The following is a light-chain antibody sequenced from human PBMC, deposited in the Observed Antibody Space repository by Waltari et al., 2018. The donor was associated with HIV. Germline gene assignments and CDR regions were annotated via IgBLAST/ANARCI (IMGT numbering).Light chain of an antibody. CDR3: SSFANRDGFYVL. Sequence: QSALTQPPYASGSPGQSVTLSCTGTNSDIGTYDYVSWYQQHPGTAPKLFISEVTKRPSGVSVRFSGSKSGNTAFLTVSGLQAEDEADYYCSSFANRDGFYVLFGGGTRLTVL. CDR2: EVT. V-gene: IGLV2-8*01. CDR1: NSDIGTYDY. J-gene: IGLJ2*01.